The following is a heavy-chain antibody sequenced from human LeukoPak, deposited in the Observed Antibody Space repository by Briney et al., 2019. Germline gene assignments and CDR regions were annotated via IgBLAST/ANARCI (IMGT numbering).Heavy chain of an antibody. CDR3: AADSMVRGVIIGYYYYYMDV. CDR2: IVVGSGNT. J-gene: IGHJ6*03. CDR1: GFTFSSCA. V-gene: IGHV1-58*01. D-gene: IGHD3-10*01. Sequence: SVKVSCKASGFTFSSCAVQWVRQARGQRLEWIGWIVVGSGNTNYAQKFQERVTITRDMSTSTAYMELSSLRSEDTALYYCAADSMVRGVIIGYYYYYMDVWPKGNTLRVSS.